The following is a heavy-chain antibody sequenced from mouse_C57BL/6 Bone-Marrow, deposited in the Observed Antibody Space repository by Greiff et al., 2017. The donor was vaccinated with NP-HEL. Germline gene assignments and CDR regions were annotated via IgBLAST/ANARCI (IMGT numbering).Heavy chain of an antibody. J-gene: IGHJ4*01. D-gene: IGHD1-1*01. V-gene: IGHV1-26*01. Sequence: EVQLQQSGPELVKPGASVKISCKASGYTFTDYYMNWVKQSHGKSLEWIGDINPNNGGTSYNQKFKGKATLTVDKSSSTAYMELRSLTSEDSAVYYCARSYYYGSRCAMDYWGQGTSVTVSS. CDR2: INPNNGGT. CDR3: ARSYYYGSRCAMDY. CDR1: GYTFTDYY.